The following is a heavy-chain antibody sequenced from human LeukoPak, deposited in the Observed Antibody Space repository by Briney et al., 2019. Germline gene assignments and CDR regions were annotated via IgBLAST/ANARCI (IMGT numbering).Heavy chain of an antibody. D-gene: IGHD3-22*01. Sequence: GGSLRLSCAASGFIFSSYGMHWVRQAPGKGLEWVAVIWYDGSNKYYADSVKGRFTISRDNSKNTLYLQMNSLRAEGTAVYYCARSYYYDSSHTVDYWGQGTLVTVSS. CDR2: IWYDGSNK. V-gene: IGHV3-33*01. J-gene: IGHJ4*02. CDR3: ARSYYYDSSHTVDY. CDR1: GFIFSSYG.